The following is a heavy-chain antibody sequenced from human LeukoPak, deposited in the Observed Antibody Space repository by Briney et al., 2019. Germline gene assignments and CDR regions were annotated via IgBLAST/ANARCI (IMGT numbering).Heavy chain of an antibody. Sequence: ASVKVSCKASGYSFTKFGISWVRQAPGRGPEWVGWIYIGNTKYTQSLQGRVTMTTDTSTSTACMELRSLISDDTAVYYCARGSSGTEGFDPWGQGTLVTVSS. CDR3: ARGSSGTEGFDP. CDR2: IYIGNT. J-gene: IGHJ5*02. V-gene: IGHV1-18*01. D-gene: IGHD6-19*01. CDR1: GYSFTKFG.